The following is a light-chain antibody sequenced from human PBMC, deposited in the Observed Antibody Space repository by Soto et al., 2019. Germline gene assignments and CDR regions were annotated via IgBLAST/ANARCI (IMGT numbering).Light chain of an antibody. J-gene: IGKJ1*01. CDR3: QQYYSIPWT. CDR2: WSS. V-gene: IGKV4-1*01. CDR1: QSVLYNSNNDSY. Sequence: DIVMTQTPDSLAVSLGERATINCKSSQSVLYNSNNDSYLTWYQQKPGQSPKVLLYWSSIRESGVPDRFSGSGSVTDFTLTISSLQAEDVAVYYCQQYYSIPWTFGQGTKVEIK.